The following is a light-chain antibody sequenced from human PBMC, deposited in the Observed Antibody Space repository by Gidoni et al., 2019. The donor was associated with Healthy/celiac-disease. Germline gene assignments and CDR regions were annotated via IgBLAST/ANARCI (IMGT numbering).Light chain of an antibody. CDR3: QQFDSAPWT. Sequence: DIQMTQYPASLSAAVGDRVTITCRSSQSLSSYLKGYQQKTGKAPKLLIYAASSLQSGVPSRFSVSGSWTDFTLTSRSLQSGDFATYDCQQFDSAPWTFGQGTKVEIK. CDR1: QSLSSY. J-gene: IGKJ1*01. CDR2: AAS. V-gene: IGKV1-39*01.